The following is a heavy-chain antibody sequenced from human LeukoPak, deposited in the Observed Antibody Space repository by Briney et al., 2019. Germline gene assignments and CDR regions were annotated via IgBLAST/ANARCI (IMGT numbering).Heavy chain of an antibody. D-gene: IGHD5-12*01. CDR3: ARGEQEMATMSIDY. V-gene: IGHV3-48*01. CDR2: ISSGGSTL. J-gene: IGHJ4*02. CDR1: GFTFSRYS. Sequence: GGSLRLSCAASGFTFSRYSMNWVRQAPGKGLKWVSYISSGGSTLYYADSVKGRFTISRDNAKNSLYLQMNSLRADDTAVYYCARGEQEMATMSIDYWGQGTLVTVSS.